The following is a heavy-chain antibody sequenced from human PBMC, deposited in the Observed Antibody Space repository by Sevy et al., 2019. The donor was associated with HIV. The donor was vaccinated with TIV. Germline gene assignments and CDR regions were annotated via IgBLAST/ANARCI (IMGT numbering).Heavy chain of an antibody. V-gene: IGHV3-30-3*01. CDR3: ARDSEVFRDPSYYFDY. Sequence: GGSLRLSCAASGFTFSSYAMHWVRQAPGKGLEWVAVISYDGSNKYYADSVKGRFTMSRDNSKNTLYLQMNSLRAEDTAVYYSARDSEVFRDPSYYFDYWGQGTLVTVSS. CDR1: GFTFSSYA. CDR2: ISYDGSNK. J-gene: IGHJ4*02.